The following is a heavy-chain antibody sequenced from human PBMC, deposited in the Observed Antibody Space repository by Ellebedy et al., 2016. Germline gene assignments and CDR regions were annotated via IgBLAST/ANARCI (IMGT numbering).Heavy chain of an antibody. CDR1: GYTFTSYD. CDR3: ARAPGSASENDY. J-gene: IGHJ4*02. CDR2: ISAYNGNT. V-gene: IGHV1-18*01. Sequence: ASVKVSXXASGYTFTSYDISWVRQAPGQGLEWMGWISAYNGNTNYAQKLQGRVTMTTDTSTSTAYMELRSLRSDDTAVYYCARAPGSASENDYWGQGTLVTVSS.